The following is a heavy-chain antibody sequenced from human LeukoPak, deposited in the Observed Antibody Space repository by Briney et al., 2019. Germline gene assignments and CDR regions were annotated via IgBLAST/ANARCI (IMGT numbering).Heavy chain of an antibody. J-gene: IGHJ3*02. CDR2: INGDGSTT. V-gene: IGHV3-74*01. D-gene: IGHD6-6*01. CDR1: GFIFSQFW. Sequence: GGSLRLSCAGSGFIFSQFWMQWVRQVPGKGLVWFSRINGDGSTTNYVDSVKGRFTISRDNAKNTLYLQMNSLRTEDTAVYYCARDGLPAARDIWGQGTMVTVSS. CDR3: ARDGLPAARDI.